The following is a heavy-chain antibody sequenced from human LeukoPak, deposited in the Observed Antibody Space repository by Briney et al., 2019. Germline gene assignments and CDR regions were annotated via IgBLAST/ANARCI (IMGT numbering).Heavy chain of an antibody. Sequence: GGSLRLSCAASGFTFSSYEMNWVGQAPGKGLEWVSYISSSGSTIYYADSVQGRFTISRDNAKNSMYLQMNSLRAEDTAVYYCARVMTTVSLFDYWGQGTLVTVSS. D-gene: IGHD4-17*01. CDR1: GFTFSSYE. J-gene: IGHJ4*02. CDR3: ARVMTTVSLFDY. V-gene: IGHV3-48*03. CDR2: ISSSGSTI.